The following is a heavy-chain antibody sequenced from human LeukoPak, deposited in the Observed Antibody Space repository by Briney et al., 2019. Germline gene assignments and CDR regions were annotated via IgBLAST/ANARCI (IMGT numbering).Heavy chain of an antibody. CDR1: GFTFSHFA. J-gene: IGHJ4*02. CDR2: ISGSGNKT. D-gene: IGHD3-10*01. V-gene: IGHV3-23*01. CDR3: AKLKRVGIAPFDD. Sequence: GGSLTLPCAASGFTFSHFAMSWVRQAPGKGLHWVSTISGSGNKTYDADSVKGRFTISRDNSKNTLYLQMTGLRAEDAAVYYCAKLKRVGIAPFDDWGQGTLVTVSS.